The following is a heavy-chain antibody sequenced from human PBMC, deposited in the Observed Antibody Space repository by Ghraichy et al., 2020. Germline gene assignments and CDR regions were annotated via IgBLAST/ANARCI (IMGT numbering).Heavy chain of an antibody. V-gene: IGHV3-21*01. CDR2: ISSSSSYI. CDR1: GFTFSSYS. J-gene: IGHJ4*02. Sequence: GGSLRLSCAASGFTFSSYSMNWVRQAPGKGLEWVSSISSSSSYIYYADSVKGRFTISRDNAKNSLYLQMNSLRAEDTAVYYCARDPRLGQYLRPVNYFDYWGQGTLVTVSS. D-gene: IGHD3-16*01. CDR3: ARDPRLGQYLRPVNYFDY.